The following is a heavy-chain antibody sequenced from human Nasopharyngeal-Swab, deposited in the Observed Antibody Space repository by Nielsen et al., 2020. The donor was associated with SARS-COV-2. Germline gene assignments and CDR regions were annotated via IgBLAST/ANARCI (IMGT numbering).Heavy chain of an antibody. D-gene: IGHD3-10*01. CDR3: AKHPDGRWFGELSYYYYGLDV. J-gene: IGHJ6*02. Sequence: WIRQPPGKGLEWIASIYYCGSTYYNPSLESRLTISVDTSKNHFSLKLTSVTAADTAVYYCAKHPDGRWFGELSYYYYGLDVWGQGTTVTVSS. V-gene: IGHV4-39*01. CDR2: IYYCGST.